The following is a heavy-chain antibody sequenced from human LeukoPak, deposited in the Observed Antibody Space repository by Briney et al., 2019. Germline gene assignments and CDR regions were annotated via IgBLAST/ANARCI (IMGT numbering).Heavy chain of an antibody. CDR3: AKDLSWFGEYQNDY. V-gene: IGHV3-30*18. J-gene: IGHJ4*02. CDR2: ISYDGSNK. D-gene: IGHD3-10*01. Sequence: PGRSLRLSCAASGFTFSSYGMHWVRQAPGKGLEWVAVISYDGSNKYYADSVKGRFTISRDNSKNTLYLQMNSLRAEDTAVYYCAKDLSWFGEYQNDYWGQGTLVTVSS. CDR1: GFTFSSYG.